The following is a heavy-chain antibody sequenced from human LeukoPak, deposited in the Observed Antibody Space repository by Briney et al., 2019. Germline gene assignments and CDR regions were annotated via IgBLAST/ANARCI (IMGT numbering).Heavy chain of an antibody. J-gene: IGHJ5*02. V-gene: IGHV4-34*01. CDR3: ARGQRYLPNWFDP. Sequence: PSETLSLTCAVYGGSFSGYYWSWIRQPPGKGLEWIGEINHSGSTNYNPSLKSRVTISVDTSKNQFSLKLSSVTAADTAVYYCARGQRYLPNWFDPWGQGTLVNVSS. CDR2: INHSGST. D-gene: IGHD1-14*01. CDR1: GGSFSGYY.